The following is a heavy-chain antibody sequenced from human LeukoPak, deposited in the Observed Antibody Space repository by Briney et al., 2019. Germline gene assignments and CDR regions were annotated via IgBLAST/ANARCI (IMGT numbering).Heavy chain of an antibody. Sequence: GASVKVSCKASGYTFTSYAMHWVRQAPGQRLEWMGWINAGNGNTKYSQKFQGRVTITRDTSASTAYMELSSLRSEDTAVYYCMTDGFAVAPAAIYQAYFGLWGRGTLVIVSS. D-gene: IGHD2-2*01. V-gene: IGHV1-3*01. CDR2: INAGNGNT. J-gene: IGHJ2*01. CDR3: MTDGFAVAPAAIYQAYFGL. CDR1: GYTFTSYA.